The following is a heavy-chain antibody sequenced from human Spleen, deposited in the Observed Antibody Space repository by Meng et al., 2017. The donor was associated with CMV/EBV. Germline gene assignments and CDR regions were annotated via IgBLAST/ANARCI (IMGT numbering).Heavy chain of an antibody. V-gene: IGHV1-18*01. J-gene: IGHJ5*02. CDR2: ISAYNGNT. Sequence: ASVKVSCKASGYTFTSYGISWVRQAPGQGLEWMGWISAYNGNTNYAQKLQGRVTMTTDTSTSTAYMELRSLRSDDTAVYYCARVRGTGYCSSTSCFSNWFDPWGQGTLVTVSS. D-gene: IGHD2-2*01. CDR3: ARVRGTGYCSSTSCFSNWFDP. CDR1: GYTFTSYG.